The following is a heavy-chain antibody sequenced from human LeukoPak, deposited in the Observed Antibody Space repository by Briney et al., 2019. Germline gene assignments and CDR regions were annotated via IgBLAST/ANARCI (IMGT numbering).Heavy chain of an antibody. D-gene: IGHD1-26*01. J-gene: IGHJ5*02. V-gene: IGHV1-69*05. CDR3: ARDLYVGAHRLWDNWFDP. CDR2: IIPIFGTA. Sequence: SVKVSCKASGGTFSSYAISWVRQAPGQGLEWMGGIIPIFGTANYAQKLQGRVTMTTDTSTSTAYMELRSLRSDDTAVYYCARDLYVGAHRLWDNWFDPWGQGTLVTVSS. CDR1: GGTFSSYA.